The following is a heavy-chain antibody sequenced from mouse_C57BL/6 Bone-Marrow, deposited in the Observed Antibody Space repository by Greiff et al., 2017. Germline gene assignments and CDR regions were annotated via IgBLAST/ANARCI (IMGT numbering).Heavy chain of an antibody. CDR3: FLYDYDGYYAMGY. V-gene: IGHV2-5*01. CDR1: GFSLTSYG. CDR2: ICSGGST. Sequence: QVQLKESGPGLVQPSQCLSISCTVSGFSLTSYGVHWVRQSPGKGLEWLGVICSGGSTDYNAAFMSRLSITKDNSKSQVFFKMIILQADDTALYYFFLYDYDGYYAMGYWGQGTSVTVSS. J-gene: IGHJ4*01. D-gene: IGHD2-4*01.